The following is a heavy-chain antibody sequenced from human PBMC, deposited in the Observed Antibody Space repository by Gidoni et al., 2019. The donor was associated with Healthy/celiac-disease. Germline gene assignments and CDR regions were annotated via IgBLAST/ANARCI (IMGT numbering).Heavy chain of an antibody. J-gene: IGHJ4*02. CDR1: GGSFSGYY. D-gene: IGHD3-10*01. Sequence: QVQLQQWGAGLLKPSETLSLTCAAYGGSFSGYYWSWIRQPPGKGLEWIGEINHSGSTNYNPSLKSRVTISVDTSKNQFSLKLSSVTAADTAVYYCARARDIWFGELFGYWGQGTLVTVSS. CDR3: ARARDIWFGELFGY. V-gene: IGHV4-34*01. CDR2: INHSGST.